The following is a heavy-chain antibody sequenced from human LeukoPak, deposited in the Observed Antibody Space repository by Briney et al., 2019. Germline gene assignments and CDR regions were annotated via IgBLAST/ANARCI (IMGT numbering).Heavy chain of an antibody. J-gene: IGHJ4*02. CDR1: GFTVSSNC. CDR2: IYSGGST. Sequence: GGSLRLSCAASGFTVSSNCMSWVRQAPGKGLEWVSVIYSGGSTYYADSVKGRFTVSRDNAKNTVYLQMNNLRVDDTAMYYCVGTIASRGSEYWGQGALVTVSS. CDR3: VGTIASRGSEY. D-gene: IGHD6-6*01. V-gene: IGHV3-53*01.